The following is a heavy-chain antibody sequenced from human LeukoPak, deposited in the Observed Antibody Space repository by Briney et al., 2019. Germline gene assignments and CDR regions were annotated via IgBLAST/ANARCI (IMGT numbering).Heavy chain of an antibody. V-gene: IGHV4-59*01. Sequence: SETLCLTCTVSGGSISSYYWSWIRQPPGKGLEWIGYIYYSGSTNYNASLTNGVTISVDTSKNQFSLKLSSVTAADTAVYYCAREVVYCSGGSCYSYFDYWGQGTLVTVSS. J-gene: IGHJ4*02. CDR1: GGSISSYY. CDR3: AREVVYCSGGSCYSYFDY. CDR2: IYYSGST. D-gene: IGHD2-15*01.